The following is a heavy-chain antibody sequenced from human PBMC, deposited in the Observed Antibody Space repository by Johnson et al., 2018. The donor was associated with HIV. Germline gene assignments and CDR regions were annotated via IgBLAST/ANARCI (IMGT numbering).Heavy chain of an antibody. CDR1: GFTFSTYG. V-gene: IGHV3-NL1*01. Sequence: VQLVESGGGVVQPGRSLRLSCAASGFTFSTYGMHWVRQAPGKGLEWVAVIYSGGSTYYADSVKGRFTISRDNSKNTLYLQMHSLRAEDTAVYYCASDDSAFDICGQGTMVTVSS. J-gene: IGHJ3*02. CDR3: ASDDSAFDI. CDR2: IYSGGST.